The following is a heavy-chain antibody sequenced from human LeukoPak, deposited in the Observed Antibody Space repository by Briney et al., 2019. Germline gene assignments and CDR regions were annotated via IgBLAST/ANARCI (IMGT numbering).Heavy chain of an antibody. CDR2: ISWDGGST. J-gene: IGHJ4*02. Sequence: PGGSLRLSCAASGFTFDDYTMHWVRQAPGKGLEWVSLISWDGGSTYYADSVKGRFTISRDNSKNSLYLQMNSLRTEDTALYYCAKAGYSYGRTYYFDYWGQGTLVTVSS. D-gene: IGHD5-18*01. CDR3: AKAGYSYGRTYYFDY. CDR1: GFTFDDYT. V-gene: IGHV3-43*01.